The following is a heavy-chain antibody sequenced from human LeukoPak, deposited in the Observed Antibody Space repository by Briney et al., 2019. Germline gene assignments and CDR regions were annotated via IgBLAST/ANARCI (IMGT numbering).Heavy chain of an antibody. CDR1: GGSFSGYN. CDR3: ARSGLSRFGF. D-gene: IGHD2/OR15-2a*01. Sequence: SETLSLTCAVYGGSFSGYNWKWIRQPPGKGLERIGEINHSGSTKYNPSLKSRVTISVDMSENQFSLKLSSVTAADTAVYYCARSGLSRFGFWGQGTLVTVSS. CDR2: INHSGST. V-gene: IGHV4-34*01. J-gene: IGHJ4*02.